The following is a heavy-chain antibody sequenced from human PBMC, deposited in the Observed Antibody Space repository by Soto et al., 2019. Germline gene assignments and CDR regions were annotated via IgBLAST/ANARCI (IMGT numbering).Heavy chain of an antibody. CDR3: ARDHLWFGEPIGAFDI. CDR1: GGTFSSYA. V-gene: IGHV1-69*13. D-gene: IGHD3-10*01. Sequence: SVKVSCKASGGTFSSYAISWVRQAPGQGLEWMGGIIPIFGTANYAQKFQGRVTITADESTSTAYMELSSLRSEDTAVYYCARDHLWFGEPIGAFDIWGQGTMVTVSS. CDR2: IIPIFGTA. J-gene: IGHJ3*02.